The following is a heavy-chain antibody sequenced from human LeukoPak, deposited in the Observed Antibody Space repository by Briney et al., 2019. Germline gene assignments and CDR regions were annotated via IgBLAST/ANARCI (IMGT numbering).Heavy chain of an antibody. Sequence: QTGGSLRLSCAASGFTFSSYWMSWVRQAPGKGLEWVANIKQDGSEKYYVDSVKGRFTISRDNAKNSLYLQMNSLRAEDTAVYYCARDPRVLRYFDWLSHRGNYFDYWGQGTLVTVSS. CDR2: IKQDGSEK. CDR1: GFTFSSYW. J-gene: IGHJ4*02. CDR3: ARDPRVLRYFDWLSHRGNYFDY. V-gene: IGHV3-7*01. D-gene: IGHD3-9*01.